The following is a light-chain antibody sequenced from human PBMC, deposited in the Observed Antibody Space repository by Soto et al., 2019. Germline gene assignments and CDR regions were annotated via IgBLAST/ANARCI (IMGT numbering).Light chain of an antibody. CDR3: QSYDSSLSGVV. J-gene: IGLJ2*01. CDR2: GNS. Sequence: QAVVTQPPSVSGAPGQRVTISCTGSSSNIGAGYDVHWYQQLPGTAPKLLIYGNSNQPSGVPDRFSGSKSSTSASLAITGLQAEDEADYYCQSYDSSLSGVVFGGGTKLTVL. CDR1: SSNIGAGYD. V-gene: IGLV1-40*01.